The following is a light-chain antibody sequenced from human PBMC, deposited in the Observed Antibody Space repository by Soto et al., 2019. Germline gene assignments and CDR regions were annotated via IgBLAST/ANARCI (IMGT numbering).Light chain of an antibody. CDR2: EVS. CDR1: SSDVGGYNY. CDR3: CSYAGIITLV. Sequence: QSALTQPPSASGSPGQSVTISCTGTSSDVGGYNYVSWYQQHPGKAPKLMIYEVSKRPSGVSNRFSGSKSGNTASLTISGLQAEDEADYYCCSYAGIITLVFGGGTKLTVL. J-gene: IGLJ2*01. V-gene: IGLV2-23*02.